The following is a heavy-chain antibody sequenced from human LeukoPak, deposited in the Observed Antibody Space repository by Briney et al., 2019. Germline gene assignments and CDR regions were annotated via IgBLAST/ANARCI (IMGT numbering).Heavy chain of an antibody. J-gene: IGHJ4*02. CDR3: ARDPSGYFNY. D-gene: IGHD3-22*01. Sequence: SETLSLTCTVSGGSVSSGNYYWSWIRQPPGKGLEWIGYIYYSGSTNYNPSLKSRVTISVDTSKNQFSLKLSSVTAADTAVYYCARDPSGYFNYWGQGTLATVSS. CDR2: IYYSGST. V-gene: IGHV4-61*01. CDR1: GGSVSSGNYY.